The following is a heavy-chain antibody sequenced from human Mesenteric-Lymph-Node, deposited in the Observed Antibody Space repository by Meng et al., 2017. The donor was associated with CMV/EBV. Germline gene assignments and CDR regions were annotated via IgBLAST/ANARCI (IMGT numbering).Heavy chain of an antibody. J-gene: IGHJ4*02. CDR3: ARVSATIGLGIDY. V-gene: IGHV7-4-1*02. CDR1: GYTLNSYA. Sequence: KASGYTLNSYARNWVRQAPGQGLGWMGWINPNTGNPTYAQGFTGRFVFSLDTSVSTAYLQISSLKAEDTAVYYCARVSATIGLGIDYWGQGTLVTVSS. D-gene: IGHD5-12*01. CDR2: INPNTGNP.